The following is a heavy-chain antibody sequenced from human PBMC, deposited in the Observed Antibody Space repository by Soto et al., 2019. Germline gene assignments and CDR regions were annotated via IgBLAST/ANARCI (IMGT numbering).Heavy chain of an antibody. CDR2: TYYRSKWYN. CDR1: GYSVSSNSAA. V-gene: IGHV6-1*01. CDR3: ARGVRTFGGVIAPNWFDP. Sequence: SQTLSLTCAISGYSVSSNSAAWNWIRQSPSRGLEWLGRTYYRSKWYNDYAVSVKSRITINPDTSKNQFSLQLNSVTPEDTAVYYCARGVRTFGGVIAPNWFDPWGQGTLVTSPQ. D-gene: IGHD3-16*02. J-gene: IGHJ5*02.